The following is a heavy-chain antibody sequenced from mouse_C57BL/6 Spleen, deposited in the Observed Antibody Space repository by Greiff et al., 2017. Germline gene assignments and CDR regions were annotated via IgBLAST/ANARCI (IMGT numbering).Heavy chain of an antibody. J-gene: IGHJ3*01. D-gene: IGHD1-1*01. CDR3: ARDQDYGSSLSWFAD. Sequence: DVKLQESGPGLVKPSQSLSLTCSVTGYSITSGYYWNWIRQFPGNKLEWMGYISYDGSNNYNPSLKNRISITRDTSKNQFFLKLNSVTTEDTATYSCARDQDYGSSLSWFADWGQGTLVTVSA. CDR2: ISYDGSN. V-gene: IGHV3-6*01. CDR1: GYSITSGYY.